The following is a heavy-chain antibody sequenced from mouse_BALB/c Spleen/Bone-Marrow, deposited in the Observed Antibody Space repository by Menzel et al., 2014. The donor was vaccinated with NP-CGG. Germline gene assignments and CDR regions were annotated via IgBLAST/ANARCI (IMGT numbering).Heavy chain of an antibody. D-gene: IGHD2-4*01. CDR2: ISSGGTYT. CDR1: GFTFSNYG. Sequence: EVMLVESGGDLVKPGGSLKLSCAASGFTFSNYGMSWVRQIPDKRLEWVATISSGGTYTFYPDSVKGRFTISRDNTKNTPTLQMTSLKSEDTAMYYCARRRDYDYFDYWGQGTTLTVSS. CDR3: ARRRDYDYFDY. J-gene: IGHJ2*01. V-gene: IGHV5-6*02.